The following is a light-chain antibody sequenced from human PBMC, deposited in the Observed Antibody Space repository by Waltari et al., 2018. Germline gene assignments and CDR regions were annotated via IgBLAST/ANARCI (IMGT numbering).Light chain of an antibody. CDR1: TSNIGRNT. CDR3: AAWDDSLNVWI. J-gene: IGLJ2*01. Sequence: QSVLTQPPSASGTPGQRVTISCSGGTSNIGRNTVNWYRQVPGTAPKLLIYDINQRPPGVPDRFSGSKSGTSASLAISGLQSEDEADYYCAAWDDSLNVWIFGGGTKVTVL. CDR2: DIN. V-gene: IGLV1-44*01.